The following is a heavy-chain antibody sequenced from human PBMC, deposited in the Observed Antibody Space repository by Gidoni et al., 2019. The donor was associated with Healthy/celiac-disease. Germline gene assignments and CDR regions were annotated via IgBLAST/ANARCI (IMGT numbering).Heavy chain of an antibody. J-gene: IGHJ5*02. Sequence: QLQLQESGPGLVKPSETLSLTCTVSGGSIRSSSYYWGWIRQPPVKGREWIGSIYYSGSTYYNPSLKSRVTISVDTSKNQFSLKLSSVTAADTAVYYCARALTNWFDPWGQGTLVTVSS. CDR1: GGSIRSSSYY. CDR2: IYYSGST. CDR3: ARALTNWFDP. V-gene: IGHV4-39*01.